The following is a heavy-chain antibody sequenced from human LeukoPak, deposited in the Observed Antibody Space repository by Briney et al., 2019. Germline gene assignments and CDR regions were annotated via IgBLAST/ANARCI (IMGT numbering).Heavy chain of an antibody. V-gene: IGHV3-21*01. D-gene: IGHD3-22*01. CDR2: ISVGSNYI. J-gene: IGHJ4*02. CDR1: GYTFSSYS. Sequence: GGSLRLSCAASGYTFSSYSVNWVRQAPGKGLEWVSSISVGSNYIYYADSVRGRFSISRDDARNSLYLQMDSLRGDDTAVYYCARLRRNSDRSGYYYYYDYWGQGTLVTVSS. CDR3: ARLRRNSDRSGYYYYYDY.